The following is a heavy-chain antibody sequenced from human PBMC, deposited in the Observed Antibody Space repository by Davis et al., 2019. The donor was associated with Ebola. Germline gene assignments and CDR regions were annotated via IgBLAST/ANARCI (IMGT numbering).Heavy chain of an antibody. D-gene: IGHD1-14*01. V-gene: IGHV3-23*01. CDR3: ARVGWRGTLSGWFDP. J-gene: IGHJ5*02. CDR1: GFTFSSYA. CDR2: ISGSGGST. Sequence: PGGSLRLSCAASGFTFSSYAMSWVRQAPGKGLEWVSAISGSGGSTYYADSVKGRFTISRDNSKNTLYLQMNSLRAEDTAVYYCARVGWRGTLSGWFDPWGQGTLVTVSS.